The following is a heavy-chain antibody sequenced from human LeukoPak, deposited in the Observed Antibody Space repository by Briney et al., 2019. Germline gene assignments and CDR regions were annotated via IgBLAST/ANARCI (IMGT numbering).Heavy chain of an antibody. V-gene: IGHV4-30-4*01. J-gene: IGHJ4*02. CDR3: ARAVGHDYVWGSYHVYFDY. D-gene: IGHD3-16*02. CDR1: GGSISSGDYY. CDR2: IYYSGST. Sequence: PSQTLSLTCTVSGGSISSGDYYWSWIRQPPGKGLEWIGYIYYSGSTYYNPSLKSRVTISVDTSKNQFSLKLSSVTAADTAVYYCARAVGHDYVWGSYHVYFDYWGQGTLVTVSS.